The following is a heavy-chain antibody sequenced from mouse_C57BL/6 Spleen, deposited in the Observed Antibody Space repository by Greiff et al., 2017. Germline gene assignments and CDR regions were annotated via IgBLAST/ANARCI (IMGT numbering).Heavy chain of an antibody. Sequence: DVHLVESGAELVRPGASVKLSCTASGFNIKDDYMHWVKQRPEQGLEWIGWIDPENGDTEYASKFQGKATITADTSSNTAYLQLSSLTSEDTAVYYCTAPYSNTWFAYWGQGTLVTVSA. CDR3: TAPYSNTWFAY. V-gene: IGHV14-4*01. CDR1: GFNIKDDY. D-gene: IGHD2-5*01. J-gene: IGHJ3*01. CDR2: IDPENGDT.